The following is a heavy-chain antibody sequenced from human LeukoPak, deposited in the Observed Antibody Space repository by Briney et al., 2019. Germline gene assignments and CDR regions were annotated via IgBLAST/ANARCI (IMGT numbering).Heavy chain of an antibody. CDR2: ITGGGTFT. Sequence: NPGGSVRLSCEASGFIFSQHSMGWVRLAPGKGLEWVSSITGGGTFTFYADSVKGRFTVSRDNANNLLFLQLHSLRADDTAIYYCVTGDNPDYTWENHRLDAFDIWGQGTMVTVSS. D-gene: IGHD3-16*01. CDR3: VTGDNPDYTWENHRLDAFDI. V-gene: IGHV3-21*01. J-gene: IGHJ3*02. CDR1: GFIFSQHS.